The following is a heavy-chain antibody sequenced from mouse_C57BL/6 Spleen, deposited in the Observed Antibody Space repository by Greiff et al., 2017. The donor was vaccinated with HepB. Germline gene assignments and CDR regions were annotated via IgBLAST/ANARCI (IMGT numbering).Heavy chain of an antibody. D-gene: IGHD1-1*01. Sequence: QVQLKESGAELVRPGSSVKLSCKASGYTFTSYWMDWVKQRPGQGLEWIGNIYPSDSETHYNQKFKDKATLTVDKSSSTAYMQLSSLTSEDSAVYYCARRTTVVAPGFAYWGQGTLVTVSA. CDR2: IYPSDSET. CDR1: GYTFTSYW. J-gene: IGHJ3*01. CDR3: ARRTTVVAPGFAY. V-gene: IGHV1-61*01.